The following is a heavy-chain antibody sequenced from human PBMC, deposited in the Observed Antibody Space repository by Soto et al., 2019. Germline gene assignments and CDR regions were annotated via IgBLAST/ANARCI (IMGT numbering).Heavy chain of an antibody. D-gene: IGHD6-13*01. CDR3: ARDLRAAGRPGMDV. CDR2: IIPIVGTG. V-gene: IGHV1-69*13. J-gene: IGHJ6*02. Sequence: ASVKVSCKASGGSFSSYAISWVRQAPGQGLEWMGGIIPIVGTGNYAQNFQGRVTITADESTSTAYTELSSLRSEDTAMYYCARDLRAAGRPGMDVWGQGTTVTVSS. CDR1: GGSFSSYA.